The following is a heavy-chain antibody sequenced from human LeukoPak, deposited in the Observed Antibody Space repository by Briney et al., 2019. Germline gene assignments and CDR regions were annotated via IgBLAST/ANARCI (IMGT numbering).Heavy chain of an antibody. Sequence: GGSLRLPCAASGFTFSSYSMNWVRQAPGEGLEWVSSISSSSSYIYYADSVKGRFTISRDNAKNSLYLQMNSLRAEDTAVYYCARDPTSHGSGTSYWGQGTLVTVSS. D-gene: IGHD3-10*01. CDR3: ARDPTSHGSGTSY. J-gene: IGHJ4*02. V-gene: IGHV3-21*01. CDR2: ISSSSSYI. CDR1: GFTFSSYS.